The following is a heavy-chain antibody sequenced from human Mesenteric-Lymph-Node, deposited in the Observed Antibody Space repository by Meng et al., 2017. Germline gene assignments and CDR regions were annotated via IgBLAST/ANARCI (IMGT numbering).Heavy chain of an antibody. V-gene: IGHV3-21*01. CDR1: GFTFSSYS. CDR2: ISSSSSYI. Sequence: GESLKISCAASGFTFSSYSMNWVRQAPGKGLEWVSSISSSSSYIYYADSVKGRFTISRDNAKNSLYLQMNSLRAEDTAVYYCARDPYTYGTPFHFDYWGQGTLVTVSS. J-gene: IGHJ4*02. CDR3: ARDPYTYGTPFHFDY. D-gene: IGHD5-18*01.